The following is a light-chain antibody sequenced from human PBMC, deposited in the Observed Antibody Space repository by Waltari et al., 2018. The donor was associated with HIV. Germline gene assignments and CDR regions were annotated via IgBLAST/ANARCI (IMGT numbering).Light chain of an antibody. CDR1: SGHSSYD. Sequence: QLVLTQSPSASAPLGASVKLTCTLSSGHSSYDIECPTQPPEKGHRYLMKLNSDGSHSKGDGIPDRFSGSSSGAERYLTISSLQSEDEADYYCQTWGTGIQVFGGGTKLTVL. CDR3: QTWGTGIQV. CDR2: LNSDGSH. J-gene: IGLJ2*01. V-gene: IGLV4-69*01.